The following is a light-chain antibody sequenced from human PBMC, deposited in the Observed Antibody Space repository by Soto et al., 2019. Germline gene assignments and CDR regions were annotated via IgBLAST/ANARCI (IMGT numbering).Light chain of an antibody. CDR1: QSVSSSY. CDR3: QQYDRSPRT. CDR2: DAS. V-gene: IGKV3D-20*01. Sequence: EIVLTQSPATLSLSPGERATLSCGASQSVSSSYLAWYQQKPGQAPRLLIYDASNRATGIPARFSGSGSGTDFTLTISRLEPEDFAVYYCQQYDRSPRTFGQGTKVDI. J-gene: IGKJ1*01.